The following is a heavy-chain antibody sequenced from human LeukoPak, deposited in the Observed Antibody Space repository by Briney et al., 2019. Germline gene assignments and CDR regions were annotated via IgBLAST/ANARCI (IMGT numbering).Heavy chain of an antibody. D-gene: IGHD6-19*01. CDR3: ARSQYSSGWYPGTVFDY. J-gene: IGHJ4*02. Sequence: ASVKVSCKASGYTFTSYAMNWVRQAPGQGLEWTGWINTNTGNPTYAQGFTGRFVFSLDTSVSTAYLQISSLKAEDTAVYYCARSQYSSGWYPGTVFDYWGQGTLVTVSS. V-gene: IGHV7-4-1*02. CDR1: GYTFTSYA. CDR2: INTNTGNP.